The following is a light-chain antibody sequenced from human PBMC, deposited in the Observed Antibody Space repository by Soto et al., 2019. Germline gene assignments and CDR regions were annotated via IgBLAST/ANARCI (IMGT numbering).Light chain of an antibody. J-gene: IGLJ3*02. CDR1: NSNIGTNT. CDR2: SYN. CDR3: AAWDDSLSGQWV. Sequence: QSVLTQPPSVSGTPGQGVSISCSGSNSNIGTNTVNWHQHRPGTVPRLLIYSYNQRPSGVPDRFSASKSGTSASLAISRLQAEDEADYYCAAWDDSLSGQWVFGGGTKLTVL. V-gene: IGLV1-44*01.